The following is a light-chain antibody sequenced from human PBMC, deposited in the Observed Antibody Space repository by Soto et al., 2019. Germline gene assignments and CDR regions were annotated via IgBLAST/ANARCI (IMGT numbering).Light chain of an antibody. Sequence: DIQMTQSPSTLSASVGDRVIITCRASQSISSWLAWYQQKPGKATKLLIYGASSLDSGVPSRFSGSRSGTEFTLTISSLQPDDFATYYCQHYDGYSALTFGGGTKVEIK. J-gene: IGKJ4*01. V-gene: IGKV1-5*03. CDR2: GAS. CDR1: QSISSW. CDR3: QHYDGYSALT.